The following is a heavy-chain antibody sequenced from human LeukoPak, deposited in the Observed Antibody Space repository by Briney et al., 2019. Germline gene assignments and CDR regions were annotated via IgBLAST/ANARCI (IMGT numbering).Heavy chain of an antibody. D-gene: IGHD6-13*01. Sequence: GGSLRLSCAASGFTFSDYTMNWVRQLPGTGLEWVSLISWDGGTTYYADSVKGRFTISRDNSKNSLYLQMNSLRAEDTAVYYCARGVFSSSWLNDAFDIWGQGTMVTVSS. CDR1: GFTFSDYT. CDR2: ISWDGGTT. V-gene: IGHV3-43*01. CDR3: ARGVFSSSWLNDAFDI. J-gene: IGHJ3*02.